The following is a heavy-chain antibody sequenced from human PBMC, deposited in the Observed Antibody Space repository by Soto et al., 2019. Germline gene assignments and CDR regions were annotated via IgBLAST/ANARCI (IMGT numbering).Heavy chain of an antibody. CDR2: INAGNGNT. D-gene: IGHD6-19*01. CDR3: ARAGAVAAAFDY. J-gene: IGHJ4*02. Sequence: QVQLVQSGAEEKKPGASVKVSCKASGYTFTGYAMHWVRQPPGQRLEWMGWINAGNGNTKYSQKFQGRVTITRDTPASTASMELSSLRSEDTAVYYCARAGAVAAAFDYWGQGTLVTVSS. CDR1: GYTFTGYA. V-gene: IGHV1-3*05.